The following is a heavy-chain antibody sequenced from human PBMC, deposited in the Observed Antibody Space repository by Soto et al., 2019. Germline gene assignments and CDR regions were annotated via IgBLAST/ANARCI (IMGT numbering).Heavy chain of an antibody. J-gene: IGHJ1*01. CDR1: GYIFTTYG. CDR2: ISAYDGDT. CDR3: ARDRSGWVFED. Sequence: QVQLVQSGAEVKKPGASVKVSCKASGYIFTTYGISWVRQAPGQGLEWLGWISAYDGDTNYAQKFRVRVTVTTDTSTRTAYMELRSLRSDDTAVYYCARDRSGWVFEDWGQGTLVIVSS. V-gene: IGHV1-18*01. D-gene: IGHD6-19*01.